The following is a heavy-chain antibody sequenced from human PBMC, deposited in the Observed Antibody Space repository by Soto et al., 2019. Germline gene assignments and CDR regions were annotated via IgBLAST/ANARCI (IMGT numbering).Heavy chain of an antibody. CDR3: ARRYGYSFDY. Sequence: QVQLQESGPGLVKPSETLSLTCTVSGGSISSYYWSWIRQPPGKGLEWIGYIYYSGSTNYNPSLTSRVTISVATSKNQFSLKLSSVTAADTALYYCARRYGYSFDYWGQGTLVTVSS. CDR2: IYYSGST. J-gene: IGHJ4*02. V-gene: IGHV4-59*08. D-gene: IGHD1-1*01. CDR1: GGSISSYY.